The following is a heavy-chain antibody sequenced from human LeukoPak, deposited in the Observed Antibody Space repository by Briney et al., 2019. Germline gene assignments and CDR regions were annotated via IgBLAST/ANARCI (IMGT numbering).Heavy chain of an antibody. J-gene: IGHJ4*02. CDR2: INPNSGGT. D-gene: IGHD3-10*01. CDR3: AREVSYGAGFDY. CDR1: GYTFTGYY. Sequence: ASVKVSCKASGYTFTGYYMHWVRQAPGQGLEWMGWINPNSGGTNYAQRFQGRVTMTRDTSISTAYMELSRLRSDDTAVYYCAREVSYGAGFDYWGQGTLVTVSS. V-gene: IGHV1-2*02.